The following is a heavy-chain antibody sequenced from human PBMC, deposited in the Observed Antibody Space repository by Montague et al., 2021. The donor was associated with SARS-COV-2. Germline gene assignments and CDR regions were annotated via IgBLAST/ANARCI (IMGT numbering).Heavy chain of an antibody. D-gene: IGHD1-26*01. CDR3: VRDPAPSGSGTFYDY. CDR1: GDSVSHDF. J-gene: IGHJ4*02. CDR2: VYYSRSS. Sequence: SETLSLTCTVSGDSVSHDFWTWIRQPPGKGLECIGYVYYSRSSSYNPSLRGRVSIAVDTSKNQFSLRLSTATAADTAIYYCVRDPAPSGSGTFYDYWGQGTLVAVSS. V-gene: IGHV4-59*02.